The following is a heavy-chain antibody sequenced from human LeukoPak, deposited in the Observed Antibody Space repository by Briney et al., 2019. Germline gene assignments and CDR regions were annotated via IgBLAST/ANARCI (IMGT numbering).Heavy chain of an antibody. CDR2: ISTTGGST. Sequence: GGSLRLSCAASGFSFNNYAMSWVRQAPGKGLEWVSAISTTGGSTYYADSVKGRFTVSRDNSKNALSLQMDSLRVEDTALYYCAKDWTTVVTPKGYYFDSWGQGTLVTVSS. J-gene: IGHJ4*02. CDR1: GFSFNNYA. D-gene: IGHD4-23*01. V-gene: IGHV3-23*01. CDR3: AKDWTTVVTPKGYYFDS.